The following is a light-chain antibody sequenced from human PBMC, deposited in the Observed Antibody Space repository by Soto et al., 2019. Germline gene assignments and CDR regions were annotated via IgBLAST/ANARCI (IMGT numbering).Light chain of an antibody. CDR2: DIT. CDR1: ISDVGAYIF. Sequence: QSVVTQTASVSGSPGQSITISCTGTISDVGAYIFVSWYQQYPGKAPKLMIYDITNRPSGVSNRFSGSKAGNTASLTISGLQAEDEADYYCVSFTTSKSYVFGTGTKVTVL. V-gene: IGLV2-14*01. CDR3: VSFTTSKSYV. J-gene: IGLJ1*01.